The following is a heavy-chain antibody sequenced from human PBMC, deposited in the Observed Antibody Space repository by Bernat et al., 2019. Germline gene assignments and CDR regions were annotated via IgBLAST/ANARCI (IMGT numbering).Heavy chain of an antibody. Sequence: EVQLLESGGGLVQPGGPLGLSCAASGLPFSSFPLAWVAQPPGKGLEGAPAISGSGGSTYYEASVKGRFTISRDNSKNTLYLQMNSLRAEDTAVYYCAKDRSLAALFDPWGQGTLVTVSS. CDR3: AKDRSLAALFDP. CDR1: GLPFSSFP. J-gene: IGHJ5*02. V-gene: IGHV3-23*01. CDR2: ISGSGGST. D-gene: IGHD6-6*01.